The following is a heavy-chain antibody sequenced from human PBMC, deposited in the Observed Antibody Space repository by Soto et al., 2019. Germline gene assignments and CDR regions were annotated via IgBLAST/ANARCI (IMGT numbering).Heavy chain of an antibody. D-gene: IGHD4-17*01. Sequence: SVKVSCKASGGTSSSYAISWVRQAPGQGLEWMGGIIPIFGTANYAQKFQGRVTITADKSTSTAYMELSSLRSEDTAVYYCASTNDYGDYVVWFDPWGQGTLVTVSS. CDR3: ASTNDYGDYVVWFDP. CDR2: IIPIFGTA. V-gene: IGHV1-69*06. CDR1: GGTSSSYA. J-gene: IGHJ5*02.